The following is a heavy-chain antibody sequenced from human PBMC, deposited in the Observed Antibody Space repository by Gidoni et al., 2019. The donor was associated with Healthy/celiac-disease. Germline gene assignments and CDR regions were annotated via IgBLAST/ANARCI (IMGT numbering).Heavy chain of an antibody. CDR1: GFTFYLYA. Sequence: EVQLVESGGGLVQPGRSLRLSCAASGFTFYLYAMHWVRQAPGKGLEWVSGISWNSGSIGYADSVKGRFTISRDNAKNSLYLQMNSLRAEDTALYYCAKDIKVGATRTYYFDYWGQGTLVTVSS. CDR3: AKDIKVGATRTYYFDY. V-gene: IGHV3-9*01. D-gene: IGHD1-26*01. J-gene: IGHJ4*02. CDR2: ISWNSGSI.